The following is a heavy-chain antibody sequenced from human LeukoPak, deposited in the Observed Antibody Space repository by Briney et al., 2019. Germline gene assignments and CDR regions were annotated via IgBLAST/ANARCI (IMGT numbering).Heavy chain of an antibody. CDR3: ARDSSGSLDY. V-gene: IGHV3-43*01. CDR1: GFTFAHYT. D-gene: IGHD1-26*01. J-gene: IGHJ4*02. CDR2: ISWNGYST. Sequence: GGSLRLSCAASGFTFAHYTMHWVRQAPGKGLQWVSLISWNGYSTSYGDSVQGRFTISRDNNKDSLYLQINSLRTEDTALYYCARDSSGSLDYWGQGTLVTVSS.